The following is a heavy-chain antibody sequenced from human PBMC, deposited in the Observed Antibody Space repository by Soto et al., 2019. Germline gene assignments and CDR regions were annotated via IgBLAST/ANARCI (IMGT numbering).Heavy chain of an antibody. CDR3: ARRGRWPKHYFDY. CDR1: GYSFTNYW. D-gene: IGHD2-15*01. J-gene: IGHJ4*02. V-gene: IGHV5-51*01. Sequence: GESLKISCKASGYSFTNYWILWVRQMPGKGLEWMGIIFPADSDTRYSPSFQGQVTISADKSTNTAYLQWNSLKASDTAIYYCARRGRWPKHYFDYWGQGSLVTVS. CDR2: IFPADSDT.